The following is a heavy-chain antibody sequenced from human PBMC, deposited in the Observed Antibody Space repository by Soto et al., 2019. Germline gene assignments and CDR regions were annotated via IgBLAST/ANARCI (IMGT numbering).Heavy chain of an antibody. CDR2: ISSSSSYI. Sequence: PGGSLRLSCAASGFTFSSYAMSWVRQAPGKGLEWVSSISSSSSYIYYADSVKGRFTISRDNAKNSLYLQMNSLRAEDTAVYYCARDFPKVVVIPPWFDPWGQGTLVTVSS. J-gene: IGHJ5*02. V-gene: IGHV3-21*01. CDR3: ARDFPKVVVIPPWFDP. CDR1: GFTFSSYA. D-gene: IGHD3-22*01.